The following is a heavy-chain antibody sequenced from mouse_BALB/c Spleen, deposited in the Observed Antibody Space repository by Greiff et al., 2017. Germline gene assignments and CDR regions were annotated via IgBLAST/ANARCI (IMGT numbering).Heavy chain of an antibody. Sequence: EAQLVESGGGLVQPGGSRRLSCAASGFTFSSFGMHWVRQAPEKGLEWVAYISSGSSTIYYADTVKGRFTISRDNPKNTLFLQMTSLRSEDTAMYYCAREATVVATPYYYAMDYWGQGTSVTVSS. V-gene: IGHV5-17*02. CDR2: ISSGSSTI. D-gene: IGHD1-1*01. CDR3: AREATVVATPYYYAMDY. J-gene: IGHJ4*01. CDR1: GFTFSSFG.